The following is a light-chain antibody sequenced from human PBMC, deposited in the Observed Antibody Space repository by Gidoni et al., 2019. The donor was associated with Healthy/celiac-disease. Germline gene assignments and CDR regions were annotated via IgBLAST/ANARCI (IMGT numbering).Light chain of an antibody. CDR2: AAS. Sequence: IQMPQSPSSLSASVGDRVTITCRASQSISSYLNWYQQKPGKAPKLLIYAASSLQSGVPSRFSGSGSGTDCTLTSSSLQHEDFATYYCQQSYSTPRTFGQGTKVEIK. V-gene: IGKV1-39*01. J-gene: IGKJ1*01. CDR3: QQSYSTPRT. CDR1: QSISSY.